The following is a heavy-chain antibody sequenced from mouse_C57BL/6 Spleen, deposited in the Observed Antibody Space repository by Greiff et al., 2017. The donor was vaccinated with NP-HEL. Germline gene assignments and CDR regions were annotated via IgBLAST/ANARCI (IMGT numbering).Heavy chain of an antibody. CDR1: GYTFTSYW. D-gene: IGHD2-5*01. J-gene: IGHJ1*03. CDR2: IDPSDSYT. Sequence: QVQLQQPGAELVMPGASVKLSCKASGYTFTSYWMHWVKQRPGQGLEWIGEIDPSDSYTNYNQKFKGKSTLTVDKSSSTAYMQLSSLTSEDAAVYYCARSVSNYVRYFDVWGTGTTVTVSS. V-gene: IGHV1-69*01. CDR3: ARSVSNYVRYFDV.